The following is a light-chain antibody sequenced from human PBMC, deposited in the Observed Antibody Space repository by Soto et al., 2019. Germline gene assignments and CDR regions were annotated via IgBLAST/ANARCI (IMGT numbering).Light chain of an antibody. CDR1: VLAKKY. J-gene: IGLJ3*02. CDR2: KDS. Sequence: SSELTQPSSVSVSPGQTARITCSGDVLAKKYARWFQQKPGQAPVLVIYKDSERPSGIPERFSGSSSGTTVTLTISGAQVEDEADYYCYSAADNNGVFGGGTKLTVL. V-gene: IGLV3-27*01. CDR3: YSAADNNGV.